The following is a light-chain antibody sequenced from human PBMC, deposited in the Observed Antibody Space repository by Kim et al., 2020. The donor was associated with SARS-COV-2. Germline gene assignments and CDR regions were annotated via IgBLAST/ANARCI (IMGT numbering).Light chain of an antibody. V-gene: IGLV2-23*02. Sequence: GHSITIPCTGTSSDVGSYNLVSWYQQHPGKAPKLMIYEVSKRPSGVSNRFSGSKSGNTASLTISGLQAEDEADYYCCSCAGSSTFVFGTGTKVTVL. CDR1: SSDVGSYNL. CDR3: CSCAGSSTFV. CDR2: EVS. J-gene: IGLJ1*01.